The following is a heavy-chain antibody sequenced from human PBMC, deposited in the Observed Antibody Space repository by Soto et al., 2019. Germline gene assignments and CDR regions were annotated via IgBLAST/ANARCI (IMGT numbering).Heavy chain of an antibody. V-gene: IGHV3-15*01. CDR2: IKSKTDGGTA. J-gene: IGHJ1*01. CDR3: TTGIYYDILTGYHNVAY. CDR1: GFNFSHPW. Sequence: NPGGSLRLSCLASGFNFSHPWMTWVRQAAGKGLEWVGRIKSKTDGGTADYAAPVKGRATISRDDSKNTVYLQMNSLKTEDTAVYYCTTGIYYDILTGYHNVAYWGQGTLVTVPS. D-gene: IGHD3-9*01.